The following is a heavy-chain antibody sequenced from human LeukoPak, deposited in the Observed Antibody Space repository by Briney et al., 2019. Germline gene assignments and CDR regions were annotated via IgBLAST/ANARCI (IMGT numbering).Heavy chain of an antibody. CDR3: ASSIVVPGHY. Sequence: GGSLRLSCTASAFTFSSYWMHWVRQAPGKGLVWVSHIGGDGTTTGYADSVKGRFTISRDNAKNTLYLQMNSLRVEDTAVYYCASSIVVPGHYWGQGTLVTVSS. V-gene: IGHV3-74*01. J-gene: IGHJ4*02. CDR2: IGGDGTTT. CDR1: AFTFSSYW. D-gene: IGHD6-19*01.